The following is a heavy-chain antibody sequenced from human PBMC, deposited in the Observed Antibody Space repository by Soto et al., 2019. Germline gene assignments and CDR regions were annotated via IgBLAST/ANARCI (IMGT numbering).Heavy chain of an antibody. J-gene: IGHJ4*02. D-gene: IGHD2-15*01. V-gene: IGHV1-18*01. CDR1: GYIFTTYG. CDR2: ISPYNGNT. CDR3: ARDLGGFCNETSCYSSDY. Sequence: QVPLVQSGAEGKKHGASVKVSCKASGYIFTTYGVSWVRQAPGQGLLWMGWISPYNGNTTYAQNFQGKVTMTTDTATRTDTIEPRRLRSDDTSMSYCARDLGGFCNETSCYSSDYWGLGTLVTVAS.